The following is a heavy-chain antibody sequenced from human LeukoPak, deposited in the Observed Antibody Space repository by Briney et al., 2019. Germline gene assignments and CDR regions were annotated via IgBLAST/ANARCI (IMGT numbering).Heavy chain of an antibody. CDR1: GGSINSYY. CDR3: ARASGYYYGSGPFDY. D-gene: IGHD3-10*01. CDR2: IHYTGST. Sequence: SETLSLTCTVSGGSINSYYWSWIRQPPGKGLECIGYIHYTGSTNYNPSLKSRVTISVDTSKSQFSLKLSSVTAADTAVYYCARASGYYYGSGPFDYWGQGTLVTVSS. J-gene: IGHJ4*02. V-gene: IGHV4-59*01.